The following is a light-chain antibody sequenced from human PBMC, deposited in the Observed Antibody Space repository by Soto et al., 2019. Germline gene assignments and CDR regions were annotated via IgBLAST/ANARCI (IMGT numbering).Light chain of an antibody. V-gene: IGKV3-20*01. CDR3: QQYGSSPPYT. Sequence: EIVLTQSPGTLSLSPGERATLSCRASQSVSSSYLVWYQQKPGQAPRLLMYGASSRATGIPDRFSGSGSGTDFTLTISRLVPEDFAVYYCQQYGSSPPYTFGQGTKLGIK. J-gene: IGKJ2*01. CDR1: QSVSSSY. CDR2: GAS.